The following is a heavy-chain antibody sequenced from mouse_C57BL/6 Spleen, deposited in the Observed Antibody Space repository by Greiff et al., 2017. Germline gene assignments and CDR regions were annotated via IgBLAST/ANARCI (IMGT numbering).Heavy chain of an antibody. CDR1: GFTFSGYG. V-gene: IGHV5-17*01. CDR2: ISSGSSTI. Sequence: EVKLVESGGGLVKPGGSLKLSCAASGFTFSGYGMHWVRQAPEQGLEWVAYISSGSSTIYYADTVKGRFTISRANAKNTLFLQMYRLRSEDTAKYYGARRRDSNPYATDYWGQGTSVTVSS. CDR3: ARRRDSNPYATDY. D-gene: IGHD2-5*01. J-gene: IGHJ4*01.